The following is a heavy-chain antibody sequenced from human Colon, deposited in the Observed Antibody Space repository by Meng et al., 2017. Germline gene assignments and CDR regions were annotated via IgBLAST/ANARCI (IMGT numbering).Heavy chain of an antibody. V-gene: IGHV4-39*07. D-gene: IGHD6-19*01. CDR1: GGSISSGSYY. J-gene: IGHJ4*02. CDR3: AAIIAVAGSPYFDY. CDR2: IYDSERT. Sequence: SETLSLTCIVSGGSISSGSYYWGWIRQPPGEGLQWIGNIYDSERTYYNPSLKSRLTISVDTSKNQFSLKLSSVTAADTAVYYCAAIIAVAGSPYFDYWGQGTLVTVSS.